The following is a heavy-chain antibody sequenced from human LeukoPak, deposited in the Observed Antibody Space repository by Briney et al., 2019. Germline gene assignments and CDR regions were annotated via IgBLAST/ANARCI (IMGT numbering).Heavy chain of an antibody. CDR1: GFTFNTNG. V-gene: IGHV3-30*02. J-gene: IGHJ5*02. Sequence: GGSLRLSCAASGFTFNTNGMHWVRQAPGKGLEWVAFIRFDGSSNYYADSVKGRFTISRDNSKNTLYLQMNGLRAEDTAVYYCAKGDDYGSNTRLPKFNWFDPCGQGTLVTVSS. D-gene: IGHD4-17*01. CDR3: AKGDDYGSNTRLPKFNWFDP. CDR2: IRFDGSSN.